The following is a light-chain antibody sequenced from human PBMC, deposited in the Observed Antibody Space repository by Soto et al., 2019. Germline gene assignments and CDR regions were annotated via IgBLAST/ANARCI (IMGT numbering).Light chain of an antibody. Sequence: QSALTQPASVSGSPGQSITISCTGTSSDVGAYNFVSWHQQHPGKAPKLMIYNVYDRPSGISYRFSGSKSGNTASLTIYGLQGEDEADYYCTAYTGSRTYVFGPGTKLTVL. CDR3: TAYTGSRTYV. CDR1: SSDVGAYNF. J-gene: IGLJ1*01. V-gene: IGLV2-14*03. CDR2: NVY.